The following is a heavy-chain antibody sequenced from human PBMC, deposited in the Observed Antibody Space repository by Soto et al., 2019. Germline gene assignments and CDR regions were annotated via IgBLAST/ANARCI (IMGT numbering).Heavy chain of an antibody. CDR2: IGGSSGHI. V-gene: IGHV3-21*01. D-gene: IGHD2-8*01. CDR3: ARTNGAYSNYFDY. Sequence: VQLVESGGGVVKPGGSLRLSCAASGFTFSSYSMVWVRQAPEKGLEWVSSIGGSSGHIYYADSLKGRFTISRDNAKNSLYLQMNSLRVDDTAVYYCARTNGAYSNYFDYWGQGTLVTVSS. J-gene: IGHJ4*02. CDR1: GFTFSSYS.